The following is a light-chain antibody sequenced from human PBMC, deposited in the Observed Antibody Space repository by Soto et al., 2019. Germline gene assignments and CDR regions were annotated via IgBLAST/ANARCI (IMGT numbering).Light chain of an antibody. CDR1: QSISSW. V-gene: IGKV1-5*01. CDR3: QQYNSYSPVT. Sequence: DIQMTQSPSTLSASVGDRVTITCRASQSISSWLAWYQQKPGKAPKLLIYDASSLESGVPSSFSGSGSGTEFTLTISSLQPDDFATYYCQQYNSYSPVTFGPGTKVDIK. J-gene: IGKJ3*01. CDR2: DAS.